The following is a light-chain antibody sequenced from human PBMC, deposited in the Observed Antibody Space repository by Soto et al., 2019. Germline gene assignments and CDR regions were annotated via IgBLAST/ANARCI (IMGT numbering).Light chain of an antibody. J-gene: IGLJ1*01. CDR1: SSDVGGYNY. V-gene: IGLV2-14*01. CDR3: SSYTSSSTLLYV. Sequence: QSVLTQPASVSGSPGQSITISCTGTSSDVGGYNYVSWYQQHPGKDPKLMIYDVSNRPSGVSNSFSGSKSGNTASLTISGLQADDEDDYYCSSYTSSSTLLYVFGTGTKLTVL. CDR2: DVS.